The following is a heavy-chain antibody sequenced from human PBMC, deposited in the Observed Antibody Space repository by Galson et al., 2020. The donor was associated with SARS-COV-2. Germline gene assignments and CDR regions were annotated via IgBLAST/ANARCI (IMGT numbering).Heavy chain of an antibody. V-gene: IGHV6-1*01. Sequence: SQTLSLTCSIAGDSVTSDSAPWGWIRQSPSGGLQGLGRTYYRSKYRSRDRPKWYNDYAESVQSRITINADTSKKQSSLQLNSVTPEDTAVYYCAGGKVDRRGYYRAADYGMDVWGQGTTVTVSS. CDR1: GDSVTSDSAP. CDR3: AGGKVDRRGYYRAADYGMDV. J-gene: IGHJ6*02. D-gene: IGHD3-3*01. CDR2: TYYRSKYRSRDRPKWYN.